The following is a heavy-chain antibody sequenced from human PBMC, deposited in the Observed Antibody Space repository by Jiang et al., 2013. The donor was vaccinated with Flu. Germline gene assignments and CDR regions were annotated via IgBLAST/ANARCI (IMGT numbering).Heavy chain of an antibody. CDR3: AGGEDGNFRGRDYYGLDV. J-gene: IGHJ6*02. CDR2: IVPILGIP. Sequence: YGAEVKKPGSSVKVSCKASGGAFSNYAVSWVRQAPGQGLEWMGGIVPILGIPNYAQKFQGRVTITADKSTSTAYMELSSLRSEDTAVYYCAGGEDGNFRGRDYYGLDVVGPRDHGHRLL. CDR1: GGAFSNYA. V-gene: IGHV1-69*04. D-gene: IGHD4-23*01.